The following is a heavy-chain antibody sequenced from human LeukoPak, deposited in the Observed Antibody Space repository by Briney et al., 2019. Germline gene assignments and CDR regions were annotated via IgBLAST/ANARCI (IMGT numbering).Heavy chain of an antibody. CDR3: ARSGSGYFDY. Sequence: PGGSLRLSCAASGFTFSSFWMSWVRQAPGKGLEWVANIKQDGSEKYYRDSVQGRFTISRDNAKNSLYLQMNSLRAEDTAVYYCARSGSGYFDYWGQGSLVTVSS. CDR1: GFTFSSFW. V-gene: IGHV3-7*01. CDR2: IKQDGSEK. J-gene: IGHJ4*02.